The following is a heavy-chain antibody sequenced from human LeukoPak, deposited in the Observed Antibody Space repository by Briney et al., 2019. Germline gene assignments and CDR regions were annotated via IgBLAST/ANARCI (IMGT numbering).Heavy chain of an antibody. J-gene: IGHJ4*02. D-gene: IGHD2-15*01. CDR2: ISGSGGST. CDR1: GFTFSSYA. CDR3: AKKIHIVVVVAADY. V-gene: IGHV3-23*01. Sequence: GGSLRLSCAASGFTFSSYAMSWVRQAPGKGLEWVSAISGSGGSTYYADSVKGRFTISRDNSKNTLYLQMNSLRAEDTAVYYCAKKIHIVVVVAADYWGQGTLVTVSS.